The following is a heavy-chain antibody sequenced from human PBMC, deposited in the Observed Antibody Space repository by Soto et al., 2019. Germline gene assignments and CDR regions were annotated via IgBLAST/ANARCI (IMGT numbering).Heavy chain of an antibody. CDR3: ARYGYRYSARFFDC. V-gene: IGHV4-38-2*01. CDR1: GGSIISNYW. CDR2: IYHSGTT. Sequence: PSETLSLTCAVSGGSIISNYWWAWIRQSPGEGLVWIGSIYHSGTTYYNPSLESRVIISVDTSESRFALRLTSVTAADTAVYYCARYGYRYSARFFDCWGQGTRVTVSS. D-gene: IGHD5-12*01. J-gene: IGHJ4*02.